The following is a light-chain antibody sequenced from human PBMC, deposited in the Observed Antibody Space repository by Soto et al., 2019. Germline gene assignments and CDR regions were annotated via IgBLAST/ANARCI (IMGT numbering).Light chain of an antibody. CDR3: QQYNSYSWT. J-gene: IGKJ1*01. V-gene: IGKV1-5*03. CDR2: KAS. CDR1: QTISSW. Sequence: LQMTQAPSTLSASVGDSVTITCRASQTISSWLAWYQQKPGKAPKVLIYKASSLASGVPSRFSGSGSGTEFTLTISSLQPDDFATYYCQQYNSYSWTFGQGTKVDI.